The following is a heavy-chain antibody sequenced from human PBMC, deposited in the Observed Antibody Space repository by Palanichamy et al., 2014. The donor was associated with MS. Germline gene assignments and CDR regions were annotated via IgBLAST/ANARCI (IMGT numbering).Heavy chain of an antibody. D-gene: IGHD2-2*01. V-gene: IGHV1-3*01. Sequence: GWMGWINPGKGNTKYSQKFQGRLTIVRDTSATTAYMELSSPRFEDTAVYYCAREYCTSTSCYSFFDPWGQGTLVTVSS. CDR3: AREYCTSTSCYSFFDP. J-gene: IGHJ5*02. CDR2: INPGKGNT.